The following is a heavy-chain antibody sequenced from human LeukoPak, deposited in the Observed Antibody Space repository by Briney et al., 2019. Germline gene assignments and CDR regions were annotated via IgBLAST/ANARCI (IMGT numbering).Heavy chain of an antibody. CDR2: ISRGGTT. CDR3: VEEYSGGGPNWFDP. D-gene: IGHD1-26*01. J-gene: IGHJ5*02. Sequence: GGSLRLSCAASGLTFSTYGMSWVRQAPGKGLEWVSAISRGGTTSYADSVRGRFTISRDNSKSTLYLQMNSLRVADTAVYYCVEEYSGGGPNWFDPWGQGALVTVSS. V-gene: IGHV3-23*01. CDR1: GLTFSTYG.